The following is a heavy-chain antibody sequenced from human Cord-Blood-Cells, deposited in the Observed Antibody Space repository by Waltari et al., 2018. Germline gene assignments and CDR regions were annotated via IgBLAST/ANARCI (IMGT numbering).Heavy chain of an antibody. J-gene: IGHJ5*02. Sequence: QVQLQQWGAGLLKPSETLSLTCAVYGGSFSGYYWSWIRQPPGKGLEWIGEINHSGSTNSTPSLKSRVTISVDTSKNQFSLKLSSVTAADTAVYYCARRYSSSWYLSWFDPWGQGTLVTVSS. CDR1: GGSFSGYY. D-gene: IGHD6-13*01. V-gene: IGHV4-34*01. CDR3: ARRYSSSWYLSWFDP. CDR2: INHSGST.